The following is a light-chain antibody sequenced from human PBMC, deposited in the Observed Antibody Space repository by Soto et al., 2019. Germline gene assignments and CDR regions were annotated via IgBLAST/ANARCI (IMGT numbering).Light chain of an antibody. J-gene: IGKJ4*01. V-gene: IGKV3-20*01. CDR1: QRITSTF. Sequence: EIVLTQSPDTLSLSPGERATLSCRASQRITSTFLAWYQQKPGQAPRLLIYGASSRATGIPDRFTGSGSGTDFTLTISRLEPEDFAVYYCQQHGSSLALTFGGGTKVKI. CDR2: GAS. CDR3: QQHGSSLALT.